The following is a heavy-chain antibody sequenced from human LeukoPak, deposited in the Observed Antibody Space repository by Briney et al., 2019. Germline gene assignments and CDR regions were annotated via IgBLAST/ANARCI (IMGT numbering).Heavy chain of an antibody. Sequence: SETLSLTCGVYGGSFSGYYWSWIRQPPGKGLEWIGEINHSGSTKYNPSLKSRVTISVDTSKNQLSLKLSSVTAADTAVYYCAKDPRKLVVVVAAPTGWFDPWGQGTLVTVSS. V-gene: IGHV4-34*01. CDR1: GGSFSGYY. CDR3: AKDPRKLVVVVAAPTGWFDP. J-gene: IGHJ5*02. D-gene: IGHD2-15*01. CDR2: INHSGST.